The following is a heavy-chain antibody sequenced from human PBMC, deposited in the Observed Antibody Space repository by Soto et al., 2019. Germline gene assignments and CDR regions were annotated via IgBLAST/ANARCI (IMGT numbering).Heavy chain of an antibody. Sequence: SETLSLTCTVSGGSISSSSYYWGWIRQPPGKGLEWIGSIYYSGSTYYNPSLNSRVTISVDTSKNQFSLKLSSVTAADTAVYYCARPGIVDFWSGYSYSYGIDVWCQALPATVSS. J-gene: IGHJ6*02. CDR2: IYYSGST. V-gene: IGHV4-39*01. CDR3: ARPGIVDFWSGYSYSYGIDV. CDR1: GGSISSSSYY. D-gene: IGHD3-3*01.